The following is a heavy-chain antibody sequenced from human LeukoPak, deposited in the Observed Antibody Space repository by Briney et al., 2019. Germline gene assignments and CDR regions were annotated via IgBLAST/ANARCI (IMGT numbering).Heavy chain of an antibody. V-gene: IGHV1-18*01. Sequence: SVKVSCKASGYTFVSYGITWVRQAPGQGLEWMGWISAYDGNTKYAQKFQGRVTLTTDTSTSTAYMELRSLRSDDTAVYYCARERVGATPFDYWGQGTLVTVSS. CDR2: ISAYDGNT. CDR1: GYTFVSYG. CDR3: ARERVGATPFDY. D-gene: IGHD1-26*01. J-gene: IGHJ4*02.